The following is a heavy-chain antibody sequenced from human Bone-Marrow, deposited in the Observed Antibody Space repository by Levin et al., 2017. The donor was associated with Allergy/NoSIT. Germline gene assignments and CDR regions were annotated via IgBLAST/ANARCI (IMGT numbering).Heavy chain of an antibody. J-gene: IGHJ6*02. V-gene: IGHV3-13*01. CDR3: VRSDEGGLDV. Sequence: GGSLRLSCAASGFTFNSYDMHWVRHATGKGLEWVSSLGSAGDTYYPGSVKGRFTISRENAKNSLYLHMNSLRAGDTAVYYFVRSDEGGLDVWGQGTTVTVSS. CDR1: GFTFNSYD. CDR2: LGSAGDT.